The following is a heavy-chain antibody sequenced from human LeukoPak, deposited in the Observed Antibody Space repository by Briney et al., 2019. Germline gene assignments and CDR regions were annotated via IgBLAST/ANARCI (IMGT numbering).Heavy chain of an antibody. J-gene: IGHJ5*02. CDR3: ARDADSSNEWGPFDP. CDR1: GDSVSSSAS. CDR2: TYYRSKWSS. D-gene: IGHD1-26*01. Sequence: SQTLSLTCVISGDSVSSSASWNWIRQSLSRGLEWLGRTYYRSKWSSEYATSVKSRITINADTSKNQFSLQLDSVIPEDTAVYYCARDADSSNEWGPFDPWGQGILVTVSS. V-gene: IGHV6-1*01.